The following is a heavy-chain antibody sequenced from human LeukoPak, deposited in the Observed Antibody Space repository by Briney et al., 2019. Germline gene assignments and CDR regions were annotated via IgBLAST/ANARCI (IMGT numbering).Heavy chain of an antibody. D-gene: IGHD3-10*01. CDR2: IIPIFVIA. CDR3: ARPSFGNYGMDV. V-gene: IGHV1-69*04. Sequence: SVKVSCKASGGTFSSYAISWVRQAPGQGLEWMGRIIPIFVIANYAQKFQGRVTITADKSTSTAYMELSSLRSEDTAVYYCARPSFGNYGMDVTGQGTTVSVS. CDR1: GGTFSSYA. J-gene: IGHJ6*02.